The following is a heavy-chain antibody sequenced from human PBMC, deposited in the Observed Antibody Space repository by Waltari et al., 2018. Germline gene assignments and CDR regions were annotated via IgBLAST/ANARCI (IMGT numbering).Heavy chain of an antibody. CDR3: ARDGGYPAGS. CDR1: GGTFSSYA. Sequence: QVELVQSGAEVKKPGSSVKVSCKASGGTFSSYAISWVRQAPGQGLEWMGGIILILVIANYAQKVHGRVTITADKSTRTAYMELSSLSSDETAVYYCARDGGYPAGSWGQGTLVTVSS. D-gene: IGHD2-15*01. CDR2: IILILVIA. J-gene: IGHJ5*02. V-gene: IGHV1-69*10.